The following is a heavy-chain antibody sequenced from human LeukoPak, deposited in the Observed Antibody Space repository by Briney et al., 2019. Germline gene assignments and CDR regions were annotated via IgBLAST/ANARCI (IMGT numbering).Heavy chain of an antibody. CDR2: ISSSSSIT. CDR1: GFTFSSYS. J-gene: IGHJ4*02. CDR3: ARVGRISDY. V-gene: IGHV3-48*01. Sequence: GGSLRLSCAASGFTFSSYSMNWVRQAPGKGLEWISYISSSSSITSYADSVKGRFTISRDNAKNSLHLQMNSLRAEDTAVYYCARVGRISDYWGQGTLVTVSS.